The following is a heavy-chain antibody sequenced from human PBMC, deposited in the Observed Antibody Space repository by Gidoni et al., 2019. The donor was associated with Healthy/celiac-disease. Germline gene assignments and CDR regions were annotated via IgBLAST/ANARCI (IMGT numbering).Heavy chain of an antibody. V-gene: IGHV1-18*04. CDR1: GYTFTSYG. J-gene: IGHJ4*02. Sequence: QVQLVQSGAEVKKPWASVKVSFHSSGYTFTSYGISLVRQAPGQGLEWMGWISAYNGNTNYAQKLKGRVNMTKDTSTSTAYMEMRSLRSDDTAVYYCARDHEDYGGNSAYWGQGTLVTVSS. CDR2: ISAYNGNT. D-gene: IGHD4-17*01. CDR3: ARDHEDYGGNSAY.